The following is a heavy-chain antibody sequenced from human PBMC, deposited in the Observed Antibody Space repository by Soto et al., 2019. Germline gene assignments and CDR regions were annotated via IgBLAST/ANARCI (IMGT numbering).Heavy chain of an antibody. CDR2: ISAYNGNT. D-gene: IGHD3-22*01. CDR1: GYTFTSYG. V-gene: IGHV1-18*01. CDR3: ARAGTSPSTMIVVEDY. Sequence: ASVKVSCKASGYTFTSYGISWVRQAPGQGLEWMGWISAYNGNTNYAQKLQGRVTMTTDTSTSTAYMELRSLRSDDTAVYYCARAGTSPSTMIVVEDYWGQGTLVTVSS. J-gene: IGHJ4*02.